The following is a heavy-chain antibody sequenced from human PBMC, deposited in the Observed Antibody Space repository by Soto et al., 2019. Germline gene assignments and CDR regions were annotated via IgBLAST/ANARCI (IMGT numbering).Heavy chain of an antibody. Sequence: SETLSLTCAVYGGSFSGYYWSWIRQPPGKGLEWIGEINHSGSTNYNPSLKSRVTISVDTSKNQFSLKLSSVTAADTAVYYCARGSRITIFGVVIKFDPWGQGTLVTVS. CDR3: ARGSRITIFGVVIKFDP. J-gene: IGHJ5*02. CDR1: GGSFSGYY. V-gene: IGHV4-34*01. D-gene: IGHD3-3*01. CDR2: INHSGST.